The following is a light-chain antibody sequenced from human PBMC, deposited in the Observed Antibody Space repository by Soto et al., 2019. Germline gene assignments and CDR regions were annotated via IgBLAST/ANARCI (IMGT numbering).Light chain of an antibody. CDR3: QQSSSTPQT. V-gene: IGKV1-39*01. CDR1: QSISSY. CDR2: VAS. J-gene: IGKJ4*01. Sequence: DIQMTQSPSSLSSSVGDIVTITCRSSQSISSYVSWYQQKAGKAPELLINVASTLQSGVPSRFSGSGSGTDFTLAISSLQPEDFATYYCQQSSSTPQTFGGGTKVDIK.